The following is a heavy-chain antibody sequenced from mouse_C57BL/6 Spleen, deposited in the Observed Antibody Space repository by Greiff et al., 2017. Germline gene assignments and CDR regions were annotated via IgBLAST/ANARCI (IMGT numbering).Heavy chain of an antibody. D-gene: IGHD2-5*01. CDR1: GYTFTEYT. Sequence: QVQLQQSGAELVKPGASVKLSCKASGYTFTEYTIHWVKQRSGQGLEWIGWFYPGSGSIKYNEKFKDKATLTADKSSSTVYMELSRLTSEDSAVYFCARHEGLYSNYPYYYAMDYWGQGTSVTVSS. CDR3: ARHEGLYSNYPYYYAMDY. CDR2: FYPGSGSI. J-gene: IGHJ4*01. V-gene: IGHV1-62-2*01.